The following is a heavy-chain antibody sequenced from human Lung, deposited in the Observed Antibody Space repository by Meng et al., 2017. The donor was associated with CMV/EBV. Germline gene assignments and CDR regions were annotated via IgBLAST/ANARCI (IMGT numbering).Heavy chain of an antibody. J-gene: IGHJ4*02. V-gene: IGHV3-7*01. CDR1: AFTLSNYW. CDR3: ARNRGGPLPSFAY. Sequence: GGSLRLXXXPSAFTLSNYWMSWVRQAPGKGLEWVANIKQDGSEKHYVDSVKGRFTISRDTAKNSLFLQMNSLRADDTTLYYCARNRGGPLPSFAYWGQGTXVTVSS. D-gene: IGHD3-10*01. CDR2: IKQDGSEK.